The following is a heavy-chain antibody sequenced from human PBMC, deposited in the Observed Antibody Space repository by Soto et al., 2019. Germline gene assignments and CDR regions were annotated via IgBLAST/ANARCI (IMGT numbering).Heavy chain of an antibody. V-gene: IGHV3-23*01. CDR2: ISGSGGST. D-gene: IGHD5-18*01. J-gene: IGHJ4*02. Sequence: GGSLRLSCAAYGFTFSSYGMSWVRQAPGEGLEWVSGISGSGGSTYYADSVKGRFTISRDNSKNTLYLQMYSLRAEDTAVYYCAKTGPGSSYGYYFDSWGQGTLVTVSS. CDR3: AKTGPGSSYGYYFDS. CDR1: GFTFSSYG.